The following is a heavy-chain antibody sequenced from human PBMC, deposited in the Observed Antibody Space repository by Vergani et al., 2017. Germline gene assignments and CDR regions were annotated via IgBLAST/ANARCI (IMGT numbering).Heavy chain of an antibody. CDR1: GFTFSSYG. J-gene: IGHJ4*02. Sequence: QVQLVESGGGVVQPGRSLRLSCAASGFTFSSYGMPWVRQAPGKGLEWVAVMSYDGSNKYYADSVKGRFTISRNNSKNTLYLQMNSLRAEDTAVYYCAKGDSSGWCSYALLGYWGQGTLVTVSS. V-gene: IGHV3-30*18. D-gene: IGHD6-19*01. CDR2: MSYDGSNK. CDR3: AKGDSSGWCSYALLGY.